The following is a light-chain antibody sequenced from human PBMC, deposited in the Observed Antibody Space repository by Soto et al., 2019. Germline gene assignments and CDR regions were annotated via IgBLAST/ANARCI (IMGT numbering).Light chain of an antibody. CDR2: EVS. CDR3: CSYAPGNTYV. J-gene: IGLJ1*01. V-gene: IGLV2-23*02. Sequence: QSALTQPASVSGSPGQSITMSCTGTSSDVGTYNLVSWYQQHPGKAPKLMIYEVSKWPSGVSSRFSGSKSGNTASLTISGLQAEDEADYYCCSYAPGNTYVFGTGTKLTVL. CDR1: SSDVGTYNL.